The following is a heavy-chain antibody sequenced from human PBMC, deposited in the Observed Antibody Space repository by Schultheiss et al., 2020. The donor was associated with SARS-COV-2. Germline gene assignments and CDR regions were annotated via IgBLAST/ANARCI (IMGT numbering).Heavy chain of an antibody. CDR2: ISSDGRSI. V-gene: IGHV3-48*02. Sequence: GGSLRLSCAASGFTFSSYAMSWVRQAPGKGLEWVSYISSDGRSIHYADSVKGRFTISRDSAKNSLYLQMDNLRDEDTAVYYCAKPPRGSYYYYYYMDVWGKGTTVTVSS. D-gene: IGHD3-10*01. J-gene: IGHJ6*03. CDR3: AKPPRGSYYYYYYMDV. CDR1: GFTFSSYA.